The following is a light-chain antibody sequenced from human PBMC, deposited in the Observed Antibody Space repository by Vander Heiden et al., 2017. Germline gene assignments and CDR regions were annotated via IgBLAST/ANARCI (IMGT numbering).Light chain of an antibody. CDR2: RNRDGSH. V-gene: IGLV4-69*01. CDR3: PTWSTDMEV. Sequence: QLVLTQSPSASASLGASVKLTCTLSSGHSSYDIAWHQQQPEKGPRYLMRRNRDGSHSKGDGSPGCVSGSSSGADPTPNMSNVEAGEEDYYYCPTWSTDMEVFGSGTKLTVL. CDR1: SGHSSYD. J-gene: IGLJ1*01.